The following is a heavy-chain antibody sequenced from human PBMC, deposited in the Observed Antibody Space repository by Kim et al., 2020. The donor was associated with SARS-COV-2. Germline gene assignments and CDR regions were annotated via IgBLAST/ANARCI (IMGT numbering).Heavy chain of an antibody. CDR2: ISSNGGST. Sequence: GGSLRLSCSASGFTFSSYAMHWVRQAPGKGLEYVSAISSNGGSTYYADSVKGRFTISRDNSKNTLYLQMSSLRAEDTAVYYCVKDEVWFGELLGAFDIWGQGTMVTVSS. CDR1: GFTFSSYA. CDR3: VKDEVWFGELLGAFDI. J-gene: IGHJ3*02. D-gene: IGHD3-10*01. V-gene: IGHV3-64D*06.